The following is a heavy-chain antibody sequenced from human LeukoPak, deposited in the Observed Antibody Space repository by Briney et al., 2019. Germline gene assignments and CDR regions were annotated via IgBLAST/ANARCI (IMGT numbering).Heavy chain of an antibody. CDR3: ARHSGWYYYMDV. Sequence: SETLSLTCAVSGGSISSYYWSWIRQPPGKGLEWIGYIYYSGSTNYNPSLKSRVTISVDTSKNQFSLKLSSVTAADTAVYYCARHSGWYYYMDVWGKGTTVTVSS. V-gene: IGHV4-59*08. J-gene: IGHJ6*03. D-gene: IGHD2-15*01. CDR1: GGSISSYY. CDR2: IYYSGST.